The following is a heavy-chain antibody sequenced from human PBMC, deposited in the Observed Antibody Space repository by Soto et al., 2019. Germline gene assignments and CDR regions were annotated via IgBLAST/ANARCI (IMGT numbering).Heavy chain of an antibody. CDR1: GYTFTSYY. CDR3: ARCPGVVPALDV. V-gene: IGHV1-46*01. Sequence: QVQLVQSGAEVKKPGASVKVSCKASGYTFTSYYMHWVRQAPGQGLEWLGIINPSGGSTSYAQKFEGRVTMTRDTSTSTVYMELSSLRSEDTAVYYCARCPGVVPALDVWGQGTTVTVSS. D-gene: IGHD2-2*01. J-gene: IGHJ6*02. CDR2: INPSGGST.